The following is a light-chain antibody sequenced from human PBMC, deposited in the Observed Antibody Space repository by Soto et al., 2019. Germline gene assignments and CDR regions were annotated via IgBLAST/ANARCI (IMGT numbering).Light chain of an antibody. CDR1: SSDVGGYNY. CDR3: SSYTSSSNYWV. CDR2: DVS. V-gene: IGLV2-14*01. Sequence: QSALTQPASVSGSPGQSITISCTGTSSDVGGYNYVSWYQQHPGKAPKLMILDVSSRPSGVSNRFSGSKSGNTASLTISGLQAEDEAHYFCSSYTSSSNYWVFGGGTKVTVL. J-gene: IGLJ3*02.